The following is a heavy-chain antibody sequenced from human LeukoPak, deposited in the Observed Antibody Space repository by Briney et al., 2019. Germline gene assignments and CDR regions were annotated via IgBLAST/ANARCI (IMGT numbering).Heavy chain of an antibody. CDR2: ISTSGSSV. CDR1: GFTFSSYE. D-gene: IGHD2-2*03. J-gene: IGHJ5*02. CDR3: ARGTGYCLDP. V-gene: IGHV3-48*03. Sequence: GGALRLSCAASGFTFSSYEMNWVRQAPGKGLEWVSYISTSGSSVYYADSVKGRFTISRDNAKNSLYLQMNSLRAEDTAVYYCARGTGYCLDPWGQGTLVTVSS.